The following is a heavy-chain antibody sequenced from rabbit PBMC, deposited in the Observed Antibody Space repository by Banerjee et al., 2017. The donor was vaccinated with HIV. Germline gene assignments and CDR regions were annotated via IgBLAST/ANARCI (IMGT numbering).Heavy chain of an antibody. CDR3: ARDLAGAIGWNFNL. CDR1: GIDFSGNYW. D-gene: IGHD4-1*01. J-gene: IGHJ4*01. V-gene: IGHV1S40*01. Sequence: QSLEESGGDLVKPGASLTLTCKASGIDFSGNYWMCWVRQAPGKGLEWIACIAAGSSGSTEYANWAKGRFTISKTSSTPVTLQMNSLTAADTATYFCARDLAGAIGWNFNLWGQGTLVTDS. CDR2: IAAGSSGST.